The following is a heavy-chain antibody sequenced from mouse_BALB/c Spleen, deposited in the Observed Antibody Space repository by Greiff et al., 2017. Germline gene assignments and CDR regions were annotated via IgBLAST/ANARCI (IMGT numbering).Heavy chain of an antibody. CDR1: GYTFTSYV. Sequence: EVQLQQSGPELVKPGASVKMSCKASGYTFTSYVMHWVKQKPGQGLEWIGYINPYNDGTKYNEKFKGKATLTSDKSSSTAYMELSSLTSEDSAVYYCARERNYYGSSPYWYFDVWGAGTTVTVSS. CDR3: ARERNYYGSSPYWYFDV. V-gene: IGHV1-14*01. CDR2: INPYNDGT. J-gene: IGHJ1*01. D-gene: IGHD1-1*01.